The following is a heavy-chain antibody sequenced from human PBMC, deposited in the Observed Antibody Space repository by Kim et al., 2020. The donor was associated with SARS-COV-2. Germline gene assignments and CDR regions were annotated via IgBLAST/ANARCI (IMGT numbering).Heavy chain of an antibody. CDR2: ISTYSGDT. D-gene: IGHD1-7*01. J-gene: IGHJ6*02. V-gene: IGHV1-18*01. CDR1: GYTFTNYG. CDR3: AREFNWNLFFYYYAMDV. Sequence: ASVKVSCKASGYTFTNYGINWVRQAPGQGLEWMGWISTYSGDTNYAQKFQGRVTMTTDTSTSTAYMELRSLRSDDTAVYYCAREFNWNLFFYYYAMDVWGQGTTVPVSS.